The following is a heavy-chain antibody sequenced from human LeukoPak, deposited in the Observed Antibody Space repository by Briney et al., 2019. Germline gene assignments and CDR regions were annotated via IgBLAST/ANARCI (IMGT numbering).Heavy chain of an antibody. CDR1: GGSFSGYY. D-gene: IGHD3-22*01. V-gene: IGHV4-34*01. Sequence: SEALSLTCAVYGGSFSGYYWSWIRQPPGKGLEWIGEINHSGSTNYNPSLKSRVTISVDTSKNQFSLKLSSVTAADTAVCYCARRGPYYDSSGPMYYFDYWGQGTLVTVSS. J-gene: IGHJ4*02. CDR2: INHSGST. CDR3: ARRGPYYDSSGPMYYFDY.